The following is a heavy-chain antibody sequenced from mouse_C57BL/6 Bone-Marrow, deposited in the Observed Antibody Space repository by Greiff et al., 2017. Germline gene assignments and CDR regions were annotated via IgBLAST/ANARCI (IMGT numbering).Heavy chain of an antibody. D-gene: IGHD1-1*01. J-gene: IGHJ1*03. CDR2: IYWDDDK. CDR1: GFSLSTSGMG. Sequence: QVTLKVCGPGILQSSQTLSLTCSFSGFSLSTSGMGVSWIRQPSGKGLEWLAHIYWDDDKRYNPSLKSRLTISKDTSRTQVFLKITSVDTADTATYYCARRVITTVVGWYFDVWGTGTTVTVSS. CDR3: ARRVITTVVGWYFDV. V-gene: IGHV8-12*01.